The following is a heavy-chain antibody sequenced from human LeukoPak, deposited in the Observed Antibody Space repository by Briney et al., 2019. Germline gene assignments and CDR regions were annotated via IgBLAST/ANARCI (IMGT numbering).Heavy chain of an antibody. V-gene: IGHV3-23*01. CDR2: ISGSGGST. CDR1: GFTFSSYA. Sequence: GGSLRLSCAASGFTFSSYAMSRVRQAPGKGLEWVSAISGSGGSTYYADSVKGRFTISRDNSKNTLYLQMNSLRAEDTAVYYCAKDLLYSGSQRYFDYWGQGTLVTVSS. D-gene: IGHD1-26*01. CDR3: AKDLLYSGSQRYFDY. J-gene: IGHJ4*02.